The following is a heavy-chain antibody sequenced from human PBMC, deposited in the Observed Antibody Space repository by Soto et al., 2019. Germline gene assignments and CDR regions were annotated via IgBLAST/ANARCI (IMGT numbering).Heavy chain of an antibody. CDR3: ARIIVDYYDSSGYFDY. D-gene: IGHD3-22*01. CDR1: GFSLSTSGMC. V-gene: IGHV2-70*11. Sequence: SGPTLVNPTQTLTLTCTFSGFSLSTSGMCVSWIRQPPGKALEWLARIDWDDDKYYSTSLKTRLTISKDTSKNQVVLTMTNMDPVDTATYYCARIIVDYYDSSGYFDYWGQGTLVTVSS. CDR2: IDWDDDK. J-gene: IGHJ4*02.